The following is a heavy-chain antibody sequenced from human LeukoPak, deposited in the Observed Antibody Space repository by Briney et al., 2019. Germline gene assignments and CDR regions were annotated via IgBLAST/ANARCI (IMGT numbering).Heavy chain of an antibody. CDR1: GFTFSSYA. CDR2: ISGSGGST. J-gene: IGHJ4*02. V-gene: IGHV3-23*01. D-gene: IGHD3-10*01. CDR3: AKDPSRPLWFGEPHDY. Sequence: GGSLRLSCAASGFTFSSYAMSWVRQAPGKGLVWVSAISGSGGSTYYADSVKGRFTISRDNSKNTLYLQMNSLRAEDTAVYYCAKDPSRPLWFGEPHDYWGQGTLVTVSS.